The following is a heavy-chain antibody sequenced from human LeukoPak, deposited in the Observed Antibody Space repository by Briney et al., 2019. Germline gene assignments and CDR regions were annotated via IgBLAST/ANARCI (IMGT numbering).Heavy chain of an antibody. V-gene: IGHV3-30-3*01. CDR2: ISYDGSNK. J-gene: IGHJ4*02. CDR1: GFTFSSYV. Sequence: GGSLRLSCAASGFTFSSYVMSWVRQAPGKGLEWVAVISYDGSNKYYADSVKGRFTISRDNSKNTLYLQMNSLRAEDTAVYYCARDLSSTSSWATVPDYWGQGTLVTISS. D-gene: IGHD2-2*01. CDR3: ARDLSSTSSWATVPDY.